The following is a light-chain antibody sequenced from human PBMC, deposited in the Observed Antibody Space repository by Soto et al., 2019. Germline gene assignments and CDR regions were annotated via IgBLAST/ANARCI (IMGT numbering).Light chain of an antibody. Sequence: SYELPQPPSVSVAPGQTARITCGGNHIGSKSVHWYQQKPGQAPVLVVYDDSDRPSGIPERFSGSNSGNTATLTISRVEAGDEADYYCQLWDSSSDHPVVFGGGTKLTVL. CDR3: QLWDSSSDHPVV. CDR1: HIGSKS. V-gene: IGLV3-21*02. CDR2: DDS. J-gene: IGLJ2*01.